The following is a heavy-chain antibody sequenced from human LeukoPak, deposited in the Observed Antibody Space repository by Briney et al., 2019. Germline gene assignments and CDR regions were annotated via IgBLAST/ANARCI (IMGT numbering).Heavy chain of an antibody. CDR1: GGSISSSSYY. V-gene: IGHV4-39*01. Sequence: SETLSLTCTVSGGSISSSSYYWGWIRQPPGKGLEWIGSIYYSGSTYYNPSLKSRVTISVDTSKNQFSLKLSSVTAADTAVYYCARHPPDIGAFDYWGQGTLVTVSS. J-gene: IGHJ4*02. CDR2: IYYSGST. D-gene: IGHD5-12*01. CDR3: ARHPPDIGAFDY.